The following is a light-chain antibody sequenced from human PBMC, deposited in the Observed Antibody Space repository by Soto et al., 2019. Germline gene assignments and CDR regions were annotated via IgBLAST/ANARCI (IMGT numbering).Light chain of an antibody. CDR1: QSVSSSY. Sequence: VLTQSSGTLSLYPGERATLSCRASQSVSSSYLAWYQQKPGQAPRLLIYGASSRATGIPDRFSGSGSGTDFTLTISRLEPEDFALYYCQQYGSSAPITFGQGTLLEV. CDR2: GAS. CDR3: QQYGSSAPIT. V-gene: IGKV3-20*01. J-gene: IGKJ5*01.